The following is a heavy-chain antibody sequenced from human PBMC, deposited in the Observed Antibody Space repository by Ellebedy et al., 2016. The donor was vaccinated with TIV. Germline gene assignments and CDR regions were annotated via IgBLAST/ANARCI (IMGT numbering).Heavy chain of an antibody. Sequence: SETLSLTXTVSGGSISSYYWSWIRQPPGKGLEWIGYIYYSGSTNYNPSLKSRVTISVDTSKNQFSLKLSSVTAADTAVYYCARTSGFWDYMDVWGKGTTVTVSS. CDR1: GGSISSYY. V-gene: IGHV4-59*01. D-gene: IGHD3-10*01. J-gene: IGHJ6*03. CDR3: ARTSGFWDYMDV. CDR2: IYYSGST.